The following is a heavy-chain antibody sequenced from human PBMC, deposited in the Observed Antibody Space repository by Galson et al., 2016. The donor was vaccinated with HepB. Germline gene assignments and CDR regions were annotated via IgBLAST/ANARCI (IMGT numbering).Heavy chain of an antibody. CDR2: MYYSGSP. CDR1: GGSMRNYH. J-gene: IGHJ3*02. D-gene: IGHD6-13*01. Sequence: SETLSLTCTVSGGSMRNYHWSWIRQPPGKGPECIGYMYYSGSPKYNPSLKSRDTMLVDTSKTQFYLKLTSVTAADTAVYYCARDRGIAAVGDDPFEIWGQGTMVTVSS. V-gene: IGHV4-59*01. CDR3: ARDRGIAAVGDDPFEI.